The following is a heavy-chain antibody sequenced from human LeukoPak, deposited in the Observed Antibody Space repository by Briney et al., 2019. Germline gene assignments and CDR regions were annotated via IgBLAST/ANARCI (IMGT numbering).Heavy chain of an antibody. J-gene: IGHJ4*02. CDR2: IIPIFGTT. D-gene: IGHD6-19*01. Sequence: GSSVKVSCKTSGGTFSSYPISWVRQAPGQGLEWVGHIIPIFGTTNYAQRFQGRVTISADESTSTAYMELSSLTSDDTAVYYCARDLIGAVANTIDDYWGQGTLVTVSS. V-gene: IGHV1-69*01. CDR1: GGTFSSYP. CDR3: ARDLIGAVANTIDDY.